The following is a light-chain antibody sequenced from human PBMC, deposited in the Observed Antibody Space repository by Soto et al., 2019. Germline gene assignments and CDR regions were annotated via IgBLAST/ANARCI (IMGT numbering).Light chain of an antibody. Sequence: QSALTQPASVSGSPGQSIAISCTGTSGDVGGYSYVSWYQQQPGKAPKLVISDVSNRPSGVSDRFSGSKSGNTASLTISGLQTEDEADYYCASYTTSGTYVFGTGTQLTVL. CDR2: DVS. CDR3: ASYTTSGTYV. J-gene: IGLJ1*01. CDR1: SGDVGGYSY. V-gene: IGLV2-14*01.